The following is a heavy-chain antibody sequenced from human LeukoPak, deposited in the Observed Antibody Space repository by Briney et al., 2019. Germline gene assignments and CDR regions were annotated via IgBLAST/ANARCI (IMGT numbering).Heavy chain of an antibody. CDR1: GFTVSAIY. V-gene: IGHV3-53*01. J-gene: IGHJ3*02. Sequence: PGGSLRLSCAASGFTVSAIYMSWVRQAPGKGLEWVSVIYSGGSTYCADSVKGRFTISRDNSKNTLYLQMNSLRAEDTAVYYCARGRYDSSGYYIYDAFDMWGQGTMVTVSS. CDR2: IYSGGST. CDR3: ARGRYDSSGYYIYDAFDM. D-gene: IGHD3-22*01.